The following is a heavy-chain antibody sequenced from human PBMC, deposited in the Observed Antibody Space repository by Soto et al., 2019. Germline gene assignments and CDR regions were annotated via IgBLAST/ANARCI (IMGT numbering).Heavy chain of an antibody. CDR1: GGSISSYY. CDR2: IYYSGST. D-gene: IGHD4-17*01. V-gene: IGHV4-59*01. Sequence: SETLSLTCTVSGGSISSYYWSWIRQPPGKGLEWIGYIYYSGSTNYNPSLKSRVTISVDTSKNQFSLKLSSVTAADTAVYYCARAMTTVFYFDYWGQGTRVTVSS. J-gene: IGHJ4*02. CDR3: ARAMTTVFYFDY.